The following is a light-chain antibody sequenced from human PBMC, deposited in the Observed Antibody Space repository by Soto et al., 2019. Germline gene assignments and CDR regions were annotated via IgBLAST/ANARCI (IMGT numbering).Light chain of an antibody. V-gene: IGKV3-15*01. Sequence: EIVMTQSPATLSVSPGERASLSCRASQSVNSNLAWYQQKPGQTPRLLIYATSTRATGIPARFSGSGSGTEFTLTISSLQSEDFAVYYCQHYNNWPLTFGGGTKVEIK. CDR2: ATS. CDR1: QSVNSN. CDR3: QHYNNWPLT. J-gene: IGKJ4*01.